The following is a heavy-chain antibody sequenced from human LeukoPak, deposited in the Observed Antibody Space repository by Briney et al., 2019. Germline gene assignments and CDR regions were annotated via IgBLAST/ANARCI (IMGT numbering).Heavy chain of an antibody. CDR3: ARVGIVLMVYQI. J-gene: IGHJ4*02. Sequence: ASVKVSCKASGYTFTDYYIHWVRQAPGQGLEWMGWINPNNGGTNYAQKFQGRVTMTRDTSISTAYMELSRLRSDDTAVYYCARVGIVLMVYQIWGQGTLVTVSS. D-gene: IGHD2-8*01. CDR2: INPNNGGT. CDR1: GYTFTDYY. V-gene: IGHV1-2*02.